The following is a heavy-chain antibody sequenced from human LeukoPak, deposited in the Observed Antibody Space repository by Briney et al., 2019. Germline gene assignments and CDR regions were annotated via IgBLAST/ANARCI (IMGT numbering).Heavy chain of an antibody. J-gene: IGHJ6*02. V-gene: IGHV1-8*01. CDR3: ARDYDILTGLRGYYYGMDV. CDR2: MNPNSGNT. CDR1: GYTFTSYD. Sequence: ASVKVSCKASGYTFTSYDINWVRQATGQGLEWMGWMNPNSGNTGYAQKFQGRVTMTRNTSISTAYMELSSLRSEDTAVYYRARDYDILTGLRGYYYGMDVWGQGTTVTVSS. D-gene: IGHD3-9*01.